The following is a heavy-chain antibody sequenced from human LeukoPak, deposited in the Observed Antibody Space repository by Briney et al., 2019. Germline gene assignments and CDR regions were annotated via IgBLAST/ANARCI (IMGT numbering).Heavy chain of an antibody. V-gene: IGHV3-23*01. Sequence: PGGSLRLSCAASGFTFNENGMIWVRQAPGKGLEWVSAISGGGVTFYSDSVKGRFTISRDNSNNTLFLQMNSLRVEDTALYYCAKGDDYWSGYYGPWGQGTLVTVSS. CDR2: ISGGGVT. D-gene: IGHD3-3*01. CDR3: AKGDDYWSGYYGP. CDR1: GFTFNENG. J-gene: IGHJ5*02.